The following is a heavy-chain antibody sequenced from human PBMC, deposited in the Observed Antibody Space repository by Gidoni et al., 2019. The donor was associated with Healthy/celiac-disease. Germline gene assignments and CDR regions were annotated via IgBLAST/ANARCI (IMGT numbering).Heavy chain of an antibody. D-gene: IGHD6-13*01. CDR1: GGSFSGYY. J-gene: IGHJ4*02. CDR3: ARTKGYSSSWRYFDY. Sequence: QVQLQQWGAGLLQPSETLSPTCAVYGGSFSGYYWSWIRQPPGKGLEWIGEINHSGSTNYNPSLKSRVTISVDTSKNQFSLKLSSVTAADTAVYYCARTKGYSSSWRYFDYWGQGTLVTVSS. CDR2: INHSGST. V-gene: IGHV4-34*01.